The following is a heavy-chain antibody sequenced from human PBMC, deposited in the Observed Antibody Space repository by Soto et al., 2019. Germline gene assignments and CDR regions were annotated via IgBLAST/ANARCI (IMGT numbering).Heavy chain of an antibody. Sequence: GGSLRLSCAASGFTFSSYAMSWVRQAPGKGLEWVSAISGSGGSTYYADSVKGRFTISRDNSKNTLYLQMNSLRAEDTAVYYCAKDPLPFVVVPAAHYFYYRGQGTLVPVSA. J-gene: IGHJ4*02. CDR1: GFTFSSYA. V-gene: IGHV3-23*01. D-gene: IGHD2-2*01. CDR3: AKDPLPFVVVPAAHYFYY. CDR2: ISGSGGST.